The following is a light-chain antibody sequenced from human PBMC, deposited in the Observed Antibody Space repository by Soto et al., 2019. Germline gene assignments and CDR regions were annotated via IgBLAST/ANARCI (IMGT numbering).Light chain of an antibody. J-gene: IGLJ3*02. CDR1: NSNIGAGSD. CDR2: GNN. V-gene: IGLV1-40*01. Sequence: QSVLTQPPSVSGAPGQRATFSCTGSNSNIGAGSDVHWYQHLPGRAPKLLISGNNNRPSGVSDRFSAFKSGTSASLAITGLKAEDEADYYCLSYDSSLSGWVFGGGTQLTVL. CDR3: LSYDSSLSGWV.